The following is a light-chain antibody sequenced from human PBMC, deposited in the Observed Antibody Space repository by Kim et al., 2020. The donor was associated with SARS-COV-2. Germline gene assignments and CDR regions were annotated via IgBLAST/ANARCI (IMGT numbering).Light chain of an antibody. CDR2: GNN. V-gene: IGLV1-40*01. Sequence: QSVLTQPPSVSGAPGQRVTISCTGSSSNIGAGYDVHWYQQLPGTAPQLLIYGNNNRPSGVPDRCSGSNSATSAALAITGLPAEDEADYYCQSYDSRRRGYVFGRGTKVTVL. CDR3: QSYDSRRRGYV. CDR1: SSNIGAGYD. J-gene: IGLJ1*01.